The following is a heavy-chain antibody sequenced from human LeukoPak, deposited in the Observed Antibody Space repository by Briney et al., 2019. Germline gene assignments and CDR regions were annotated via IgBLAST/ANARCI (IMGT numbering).Heavy chain of an antibody. D-gene: IGHD3-10*01. J-gene: IGHJ4*02. CDR2: ISAYNGNT. Sequence: ASVKVSCKASGYTFTSYYMHWVRQAPGQGLEWIGWISAYNGNTNYAQKLQGRVTMTTDTSTSTAYMELRSLRSDDTVVYYCARDYAALLWFGESNFDYWGQGTLVTVSS. CDR3: ARDYAALLWFGESNFDY. V-gene: IGHV1-18*04. CDR1: GYTFTSYY.